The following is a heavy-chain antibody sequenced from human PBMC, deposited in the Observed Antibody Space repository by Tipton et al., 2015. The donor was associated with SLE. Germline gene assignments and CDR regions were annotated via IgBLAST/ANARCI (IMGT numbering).Heavy chain of an antibody. V-gene: IGHV1-18*01. CDR1: GYTFTSYG. Sequence: QSGPEVKKPGASVKVSCKASGYTFTSYGISWVRQAPGQGLEWMGWISPYNGNTNYAQKLQGRVTMTTDTSTSTAYMELRGLRSDDTAVYYCAIGSLLLWFGELPDYWGQGTLVTVSS. CDR2: ISPYNGNT. J-gene: IGHJ4*02. D-gene: IGHD3-10*01. CDR3: AIGSLLLWFGELPDY.